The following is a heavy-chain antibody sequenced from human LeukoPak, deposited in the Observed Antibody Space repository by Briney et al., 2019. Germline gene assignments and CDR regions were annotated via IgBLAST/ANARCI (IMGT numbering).Heavy chain of an antibody. CDR3: ATDLKLYYYDSSGPGFWGY. Sequence: ASVKVSCKVSGYTLTELSMHWVRQAPGKGLEWMGAFDPEDGETIYAQKFQGRVTMTEDTSTDTAYMELSSLRSEDTAVYYCATDLKLYYYDSSGPGFWGYWGQGTLVTVSS. V-gene: IGHV1-24*01. CDR1: GYTLTELS. J-gene: IGHJ4*02. CDR2: FDPEDGET. D-gene: IGHD3-22*01.